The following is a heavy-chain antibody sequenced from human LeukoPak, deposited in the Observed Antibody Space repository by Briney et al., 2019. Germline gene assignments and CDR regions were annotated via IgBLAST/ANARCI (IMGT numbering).Heavy chain of an antibody. CDR1: GFTVYTHY. Sequence: PGGSLRLSCAASGFTVYTHYMSWVRQAPGKGLEWVSVIYGGGSTYYTDSVKGRFTISRDNSENTLYLQMNSLRVEDTAVYYCARDSTCDRTSCYTFDDWGQGTLVTVSS. CDR3: ARDSTCDRTSCYTFDD. J-gene: IGHJ5*02. V-gene: IGHV3-53*01. D-gene: IGHD2-2*02. CDR2: IYGGGST.